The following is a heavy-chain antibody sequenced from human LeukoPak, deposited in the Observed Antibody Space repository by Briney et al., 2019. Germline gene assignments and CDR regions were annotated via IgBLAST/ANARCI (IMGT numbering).Heavy chain of an antibody. CDR2: ITNDGSST. CDR1: GLTFSSHW. V-gene: IGHV3-74*01. CDR3: ARGSEWELLSCDH. Sequence: GGSLRLSCAASGLTFSSHWMHWVRQAPGKGLVWVSRITNDGSSTTYADSVKGRFTISRDNAKNMLYLQVNSLRAEDTAVYYCARGSEWELLSCDHWGQGTLVTVSS. D-gene: IGHD1-26*01. J-gene: IGHJ5*02.